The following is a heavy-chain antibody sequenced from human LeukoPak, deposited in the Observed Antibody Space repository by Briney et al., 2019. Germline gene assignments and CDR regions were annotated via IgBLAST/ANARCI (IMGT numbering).Heavy chain of an antibody. Sequence: ASVKVSCKASGFTFTSYGFSWVRQAPGQGLEWMGWISGYNGNTNYAQKLQGRVTMNTDTSTSTAYMELRSLISDDTAIYYCARVSSSWYYFDYWGQGTLVTVCS. CDR2: ISGYNGNT. CDR1: GFTFTSYG. D-gene: IGHD6-13*01. V-gene: IGHV1-18*01. CDR3: ARVSSSWYYFDY. J-gene: IGHJ4*02.